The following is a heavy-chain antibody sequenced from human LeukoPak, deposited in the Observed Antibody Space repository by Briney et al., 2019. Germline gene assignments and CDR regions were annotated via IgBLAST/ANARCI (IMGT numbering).Heavy chain of an antibody. D-gene: IGHD6-19*01. CDR2: IYPGDSDT. CDR3: ARRSGRSSGRYLANDY. V-gene: IGHV5-51*01. J-gene: IGHJ4*02. Sequence: GESLKISCKGSGYSFTSYWIGWVRQMPGKGLEWMGIIYPGDSDTRYSPSFQGQVTISADKSISTAYLQWSSLKASDTAMYYSARRSGRSSGRYLANDYWGQGTLVTVSS. CDR1: GYSFTSYW.